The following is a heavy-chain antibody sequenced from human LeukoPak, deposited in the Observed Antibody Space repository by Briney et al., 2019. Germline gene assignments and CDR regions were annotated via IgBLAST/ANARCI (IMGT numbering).Heavy chain of an antibody. J-gene: IGHJ3*02. CDR2: INSDGSST. Sequence: PGGSLKLSCAASGFTFSSYWMHWVRQAPGKGLVWVSRINSDGSSTSYADSVKGRFTISRDNSKNTLYLQMNSLRAEDTAVYYCAKDGYGYSSGGDDAFDIWGQGTMVTVSS. V-gene: IGHV3-74*01. CDR3: AKDGYGYSSGGDDAFDI. D-gene: IGHD6-19*01. CDR1: GFTFSSYW.